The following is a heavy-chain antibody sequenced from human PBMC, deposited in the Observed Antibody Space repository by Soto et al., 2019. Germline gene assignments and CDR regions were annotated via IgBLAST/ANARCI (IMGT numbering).Heavy chain of an antibody. CDR2: ISFDGNSR. D-gene: IGHD1-7*01. CDR1: GFTFSTYA. V-gene: IGHV3-30*18. CDR3: AKDLSFCSGTTCSQHDGSDN. Sequence: GGSLRLSCAASGFTFSTYAMHWVRQAPGKGLEWVAVISFDGNSRFYRDSVKGRFTISRDNSKNTLYLEMSSLRVDDTAVYFCAKDLSFCSGTTCSQHDGSDNWGHGTLVTVSS. J-gene: IGHJ4*01.